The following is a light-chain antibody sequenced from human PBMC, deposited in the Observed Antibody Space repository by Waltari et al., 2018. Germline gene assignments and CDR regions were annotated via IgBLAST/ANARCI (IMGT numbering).Light chain of an antibody. J-gene: IGLJ3*02. CDR1: TSNIGRNT. CDR3: SAWDDTLNGRL. Sequence: QSVLTQPPSASGTPGQRVIISCSGGTSNIGRNTANWYQQFPGTAPKLLIYNNDGRPSGVPDRFSGSKSDTSASLAISGLQSEDEADYYCSAWDDTLNGRLFGGGTKLTVL. CDR2: NND. V-gene: IGLV1-44*01.